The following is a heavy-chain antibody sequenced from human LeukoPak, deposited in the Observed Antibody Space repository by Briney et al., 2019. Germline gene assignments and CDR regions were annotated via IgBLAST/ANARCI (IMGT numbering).Heavy chain of an antibody. CDR2: IKSKTGGGTT. Sequence: KPGGSLRLSCAASGFTFSNAWMTWVRQAPGKGLEWVGHIKSKTGGGTTDYAAPVKGRFTISRDDSKNTLYLQMNSLKTEDTAVYYCSTVLHSGSSTADYWGQGTLVTVSS. V-gene: IGHV3-15*01. J-gene: IGHJ4*02. CDR3: STVLHSGSSTADY. CDR1: GFTFSNAW. D-gene: IGHD1-26*01.